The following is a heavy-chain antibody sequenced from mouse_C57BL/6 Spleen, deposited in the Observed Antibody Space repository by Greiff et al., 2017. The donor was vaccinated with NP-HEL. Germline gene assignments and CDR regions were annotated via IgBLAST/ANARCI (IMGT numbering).Heavy chain of an antibody. D-gene: IGHD1-1*01. Sequence: QVQLQQPGAELVRPGSSVKLSCKASGYTFTSYWMHWVKQRPIQGLEWIGNIDPSDSETHYDQKFKDKATLTVDKSSSTAYMQLSSLTSEDSAVYYCAREGLITTVVATGFDVWGTGTTVTVSS. CDR1: GYTFTSYW. J-gene: IGHJ1*03. CDR2: IDPSDSET. V-gene: IGHV1-52*01. CDR3: AREGLITTVVATGFDV.